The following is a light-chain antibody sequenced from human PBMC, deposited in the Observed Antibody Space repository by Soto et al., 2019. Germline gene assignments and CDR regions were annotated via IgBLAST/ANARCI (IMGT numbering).Light chain of an antibody. Sequence: DIQLTQSPSFLSASVGERVTITCRASQGIRSYLAWYQQKPGRAPKLLMYIASTLQTGVPSRFSGSGSGTEFTPTITSLQPEDFATYYCQQVNSYPITFGQGTRLEIK. V-gene: IGKV1-9*01. CDR1: QGIRSY. CDR2: IAS. J-gene: IGKJ5*01. CDR3: QQVNSYPIT.